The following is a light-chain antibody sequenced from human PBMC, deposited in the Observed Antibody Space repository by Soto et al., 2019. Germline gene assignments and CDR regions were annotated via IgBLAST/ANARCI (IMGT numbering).Light chain of an antibody. CDR2: DAS. J-gene: IGKJ5*01. Sequence: DIQMNKSPSSLSASVGDRVTITCQANQDINNYLNWYQQTPGKAPKLLIYDASNLETGVPSRFSGSGSRTDFTFAISSLLPEDTGTYYCQQDDNVPPTFGQGTRQEIK. CDR3: QQDDNVPPT. CDR1: QDINNY. V-gene: IGKV1-33*01.